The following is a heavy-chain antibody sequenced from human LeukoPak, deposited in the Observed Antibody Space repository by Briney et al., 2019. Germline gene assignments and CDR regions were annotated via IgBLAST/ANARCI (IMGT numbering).Heavy chain of an antibody. CDR1: GFTFGDYA. J-gene: IGHJ6*03. V-gene: IGHV3-49*04. D-gene: IGHD5-12*01. CDR2: IRSKAYGGTT. Sequence: GGSLRLSCTASGFTFGDYAMSWVRQAPGKGLEWVGFIRSKAYGGTTEYAASVKGRFTISRDDSKSIAYLQMNSLKAEDTAVYYCTRGRATYYYYYMDVWDKGTTVTVSS. CDR3: TRGRATYYYYYMDV.